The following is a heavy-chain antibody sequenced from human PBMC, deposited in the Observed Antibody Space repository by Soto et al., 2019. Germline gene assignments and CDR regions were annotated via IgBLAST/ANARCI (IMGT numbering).Heavy chain of an antibody. CDR1: GASISSYY. CDR3: GRTYCSSASCYDDY. D-gene: IGHD2-2*01. CDR2: IYYSGST. J-gene: IGHJ4*02. Sequence: SETLSLTCTVSGASISSYYWSWIRQPPGKGLEWIGYIYYSGSTNYNPSLKSRVTISVDTSKNHFSLKLSSVTAADTAMYYCGRTYCSSASCYDDYWGQGTLVTVSS. V-gene: IGHV4-59*01.